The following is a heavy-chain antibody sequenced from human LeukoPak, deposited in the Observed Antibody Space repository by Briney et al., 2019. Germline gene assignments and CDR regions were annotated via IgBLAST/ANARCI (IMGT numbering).Heavy chain of an antibody. D-gene: IGHD3-22*01. CDR3: ARSRFTHDSSGDYYPEYFQY. J-gene: IGHJ1*01. CDR1: GGSISSSSYY. Sequence: SETLSLTCTVSGGSISSSSYYWGWIRQPPGKGLEWIGSIYYSGSTYYNPSLKSRVTISVDTSKNQFSLKLSSVTAADTAVYYCARSRFTHDSSGDYYPEYFQYWGQGTLVTVSS. CDR2: IYYSGST. V-gene: IGHV4-39*07.